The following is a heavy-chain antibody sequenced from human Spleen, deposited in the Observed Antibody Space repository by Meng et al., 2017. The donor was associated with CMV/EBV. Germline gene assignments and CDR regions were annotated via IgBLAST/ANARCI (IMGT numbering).Heavy chain of an antibody. CDR2: ISSSSSTI. CDR3: ARELLRFLEWFSYYGMDV. D-gene: IGHD3-3*01. CDR1: GFTFSSYS. V-gene: IGHV3-48*04. J-gene: IGHJ6*02. Sequence: GESLKISCAASGFTFSSYSMNWVRQAPGKGLEWVSYISSSSSTIYYADSVKGRFTISRDNAKNSLYLQMNSLRAEDTAVYYCARELLRFLEWFSYYGMDVWGQGTTVTVSS.